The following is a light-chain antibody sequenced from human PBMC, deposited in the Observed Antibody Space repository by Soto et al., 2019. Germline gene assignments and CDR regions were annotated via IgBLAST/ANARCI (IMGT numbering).Light chain of an antibody. V-gene: IGKV1-33*01. CDR1: QNINNY. CDR3: QLYDNLPIT. J-gene: IGKJ5*01. Sequence: IQMTQSPFSLSASVGDRVTITCQASQNINNYLNWYQHNPGRAPKLLIYGASNFEAGVPSRFSGSGSGTDFTFAISSLQPEDIATYYCQLYDNLPITFGQGTRLEIK. CDR2: GAS.